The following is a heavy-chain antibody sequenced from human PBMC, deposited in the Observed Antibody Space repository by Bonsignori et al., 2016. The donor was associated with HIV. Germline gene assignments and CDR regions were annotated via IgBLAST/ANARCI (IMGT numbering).Heavy chain of an antibody. CDR2: INPDGSQQ. Sequence: GGSLRLSCAASGFPFNTYWMTWVRQAPGKGLEWVANINPDGSQQYYVDSVRGRFTVSRDNAKNSLFLQMTAVRAEDTAFYYCANYPLDFRGPGALVTVSS. CDR1: GFPFNTYW. D-gene: IGHD1-1*01. CDR3: ANYPLDF. V-gene: IGHV3-7*01. J-gene: IGHJ4*02.